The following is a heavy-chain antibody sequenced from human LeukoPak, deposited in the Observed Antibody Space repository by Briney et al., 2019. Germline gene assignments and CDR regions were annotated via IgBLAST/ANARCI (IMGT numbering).Heavy chain of an antibody. CDR2: ISSSSSYI. Sequence: PGGSLRLSCAASRFTFSSYSMNWVRQAPGKGLEWVSSISSSSSYIYYADSVKGRFTISRDNAKNSLYLQMNSLRAEDTAVYYCARNYGSGSYYHTSFDYWGQGTLVTVSS. D-gene: IGHD3-10*01. V-gene: IGHV3-21*01. CDR3: ARNYGSGSYYHTSFDY. J-gene: IGHJ4*02. CDR1: RFTFSSYS.